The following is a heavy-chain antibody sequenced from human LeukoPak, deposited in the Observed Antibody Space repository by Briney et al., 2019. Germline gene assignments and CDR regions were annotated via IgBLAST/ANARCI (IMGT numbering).Heavy chain of an antibody. CDR3: AREGDCSSTSCSGFDP. V-gene: IGHV3-53*01. Sequence: PGGSLRLSCAASGFTFSSNYMSWVRQAPGKGLEWVSVIYSGGSTYYADSVKGRFTISRDNSKNTLYLQMNSLRAEDTAVYYCAREGDCSSTSCSGFDPWGQGTLVTVSS. D-gene: IGHD2-2*01. J-gene: IGHJ5*02. CDR1: GFTFSSNY. CDR2: IYSGGST.